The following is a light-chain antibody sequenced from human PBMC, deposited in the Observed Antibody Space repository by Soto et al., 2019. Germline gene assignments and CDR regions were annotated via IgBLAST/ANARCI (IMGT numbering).Light chain of an antibody. CDR1: QSVSRNY. V-gene: IGKV3D-20*02. CDR3: QQHRNWTIP. CDR2: TAS. J-gene: IGKJ5*01. Sequence: ILLTESAGTRSLARGEGAPLSWRASQSVSRNYLAWYQKKPGQDPRILIYTASRRATGIPDRFSGTGSGTEFNLTISRLETEDFAVYEGQQHRNWTIPFGEGTR.